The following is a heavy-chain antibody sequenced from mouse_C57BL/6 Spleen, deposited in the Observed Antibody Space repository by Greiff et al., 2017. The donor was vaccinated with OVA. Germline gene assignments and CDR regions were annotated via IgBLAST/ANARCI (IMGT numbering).Heavy chain of an antibody. CDR1: GYAFSSSW. Sequence: VQRVESGPELVKPGASVKISCKASGYAFSSSWMNWVKQRPGKGLEWIGRIYPGDGDTNYNGKFKGKATLTADKSSSTAYMQLSSLTSEDSAVYFCARWVRYYFDYWGQGTTLTVSS. V-gene: IGHV1-82*01. CDR2: IYPGDGDT. D-gene: IGHD1-1*01. J-gene: IGHJ2*01. CDR3: ARWVRYYFDY.